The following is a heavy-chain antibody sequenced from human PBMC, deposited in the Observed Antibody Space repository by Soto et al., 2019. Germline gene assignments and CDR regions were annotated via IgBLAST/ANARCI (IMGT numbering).Heavy chain of an antibody. CDR3: ARESNYGDYLVHYYGMDV. CDR2: ITWNSGSI. Sequence: GGSLRLSCAASGFTFDGYAMHWVRPAPGKGLEWVSGITWNSGSIGYADSVKGRFTISRDNAKNSLYLQMNSLRAEDTALYYCARESNYGDYLVHYYGMDVWGQGTTVTVSS. V-gene: IGHV3-9*01. CDR1: GFTFDGYA. D-gene: IGHD4-17*01. J-gene: IGHJ6*02.